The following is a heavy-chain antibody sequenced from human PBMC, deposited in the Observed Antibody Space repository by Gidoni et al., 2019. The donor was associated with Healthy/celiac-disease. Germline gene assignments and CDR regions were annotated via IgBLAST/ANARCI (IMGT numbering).Heavy chain of an antibody. CDR2: IYYSGST. Sequence: QVQLQESGPGLVKPSETLSLTCTVHGGSVSSGSYYWSWIRQPPGKGLEWIGYIYYSGSTNYNPSLKSRVTISVDTSKNQFSLKLSSVTAADTAVYYCARERVVVVPAANPELDAFDIWGQGTMVTVSS. J-gene: IGHJ3*02. D-gene: IGHD2-2*01. CDR3: ARERVVVVPAANPELDAFDI. V-gene: IGHV4-61*01. CDR1: GGSVSSGSYY.